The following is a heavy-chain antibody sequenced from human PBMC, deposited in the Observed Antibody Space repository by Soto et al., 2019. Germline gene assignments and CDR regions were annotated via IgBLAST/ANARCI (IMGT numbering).Heavy chain of an antibody. V-gene: IGHV4-39*01. J-gene: IGHJ3*02. CDR2: IHYSGST. D-gene: IGHD2-21*01. CDR3: ARREMRHNSFDI. CDR1: GGSIINSGYY. Sequence: SETLSLTCTVSGGSIINSGYYWGWVRQPPGKGLVWIGSIHYSGSTYYNPSLKSRLTISVDTSKNQFSLNLSSVTAADTAVYYCARREMRHNSFDIWGQGTMVTVSS.